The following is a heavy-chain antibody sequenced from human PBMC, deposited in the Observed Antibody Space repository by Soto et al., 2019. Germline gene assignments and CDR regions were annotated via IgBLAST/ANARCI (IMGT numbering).Heavy chain of an antibody. Sequence: PGGSLRLSCAAARFTFSSYSMNWVRQAPGKGLEWVSYISSSSSYIYYADSVKGRFTISRDNAKNSLYLQMNSLRAEDTAVYYCARDPSYDYVWGSYRPRHPDYWGQGTLVTVSS. V-gene: IGHV3-21*01. D-gene: IGHD3-16*02. CDR1: RFTFSSYS. CDR2: ISSSSSYI. CDR3: ARDPSYDYVWGSYRPRHPDY. J-gene: IGHJ4*02.